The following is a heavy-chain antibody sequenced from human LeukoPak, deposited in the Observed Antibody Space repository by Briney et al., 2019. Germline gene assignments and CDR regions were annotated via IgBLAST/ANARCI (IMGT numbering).Heavy chain of an antibody. CDR1: GFTFSNYW. J-gene: IGHJ4*02. D-gene: IGHD4-23*01. Sequence: GGSLRLSCAASGFTFSNYWIYWVRQVPGKGLVWVSRISPDGKDTSHADSVKGRFTISRDNAKNSLYLQMNSLRAEDTAVYYCARDYGGSSPFDYWGQGTLVTVSS. CDR2: ISPDGKDT. CDR3: ARDYGGSSPFDY. V-gene: IGHV3-74*01.